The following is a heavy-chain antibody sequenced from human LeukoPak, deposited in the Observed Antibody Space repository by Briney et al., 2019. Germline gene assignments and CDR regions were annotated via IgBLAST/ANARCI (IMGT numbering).Heavy chain of an antibody. J-gene: IGHJ3*02. Sequence: GGFLRLSCAASGFTFSSYSMNWVRQAPGKGLEWVSSISSSSSYIYYADSVKGRFTISRDNAKNSLYLQMNSLRAEDTAVYYCALGYSGYDSPDAFDIWGQGTMVTVSS. V-gene: IGHV3-21*01. CDR1: GFTFSSYS. CDR2: ISSSSSYI. CDR3: ALGYSGYDSPDAFDI. D-gene: IGHD5-12*01.